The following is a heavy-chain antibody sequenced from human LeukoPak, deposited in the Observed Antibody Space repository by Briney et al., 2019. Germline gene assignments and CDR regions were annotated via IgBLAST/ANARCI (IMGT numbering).Heavy chain of an antibody. V-gene: IGHV3-23*01. J-gene: IGHJ4*02. CDR2: ISGSGDST. Sequence: GGSLRLSCAASGFTFSSYAMTWVRQAPGKGLEWVSAISGSGDSTYNADSVKGRFIISRDNSKNTLYLQMNSLRVEDTAVYYCAKDVWQSSTCLDYWGQGTLVTVSS. CDR3: AKDVWQSSTCLDY. CDR1: GFTFSSYA. D-gene: IGHD6-13*01.